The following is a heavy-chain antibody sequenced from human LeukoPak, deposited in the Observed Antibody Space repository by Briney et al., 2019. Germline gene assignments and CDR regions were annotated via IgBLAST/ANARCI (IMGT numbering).Heavy chain of an antibody. J-gene: IGHJ5*02. CDR1: GGSFSGYY. Sequence: SETLSLTCAVYGGSFSGYYRSWIRQPPGKGLEWIGEINHSGSTNYNPSLKSRVTISVDTSKNQFSLKLSSVTAADTAVYYCARKATFRHMVRGASGLDWFDPWGQGTLVTVSS. CDR2: INHSGST. V-gene: IGHV4-34*01. CDR3: ARKATFRHMVRGASGLDWFDP. D-gene: IGHD3-10*01.